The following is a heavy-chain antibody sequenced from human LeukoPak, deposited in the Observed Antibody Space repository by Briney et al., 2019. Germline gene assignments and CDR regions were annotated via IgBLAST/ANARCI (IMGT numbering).Heavy chain of an antibody. CDR3: ARVGPAAKDAFDI. Sequence: ASVKVSCKASGYTFTGYFMHWVRQAPGQGLEWMGWINPNSGDTNYAQKFQGRVTMTRDTSISTAYMELSRLRSDDTAVYYCARVGPAAKDAFDIWGQGTMVTVSS. CDR1: GYTFTGYF. V-gene: IGHV1-2*02. J-gene: IGHJ3*02. CDR2: INPNSGDT. D-gene: IGHD2-2*01.